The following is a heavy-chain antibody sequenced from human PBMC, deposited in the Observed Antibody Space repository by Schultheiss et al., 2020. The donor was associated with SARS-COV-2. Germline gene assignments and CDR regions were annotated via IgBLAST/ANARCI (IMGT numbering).Heavy chain of an antibody. Sequence: GGSLRLSCAASGFTFSSYEMNWVRQAPGKGLEWVSYISSSGSTIYYADSVKGRFTISRDNAKNTLYLQMNSLRAEDTAVYYCARGTTVTTMGFDYWGQGTLVTVSS. V-gene: IGHV3-48*03. CDR1: GFTFSSYE. D-gene: IGHD4-17*01. J-gene: IGHJ4*02. CDR2: ISSSGSTI. CDR3: ARGTTVTTMGFDY.